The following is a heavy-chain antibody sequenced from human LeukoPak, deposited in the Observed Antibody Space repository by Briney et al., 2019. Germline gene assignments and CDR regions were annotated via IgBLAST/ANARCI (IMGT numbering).Heavy chain of an antibody. J-gene: IGHJ5*02. Sequence: SETLSLTCTVSGSSISSYYWSWIRQPPGKGLEWIGYIYYSGSTNYNPSLKSRVTISVDTSKNQFSLKLSSVTAADTAVYYCARDGYSSGWTGFDPWGQGTLVTVSS. CDR1: GSSISSYY. D-gene: IGHD6-19*01. CDR3: ARDGYSSGWTGFDP. CDR2: IYYSGST. V-gene: IGHV4-59*01.